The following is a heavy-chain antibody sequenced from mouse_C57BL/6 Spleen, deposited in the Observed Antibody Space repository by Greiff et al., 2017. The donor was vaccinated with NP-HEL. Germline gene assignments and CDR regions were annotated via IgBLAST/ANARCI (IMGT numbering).Heavy chain of an antibody. J-gene: IGHJ1*03. CDR1: GYSITSGYD. D-gene: IGHD1-1*01. CDR2: ISYSGST. CDR3: AREYYYYGSSSYWYFDV. Sequence: EVQLQQSGPGMVKPSQSLSLTCTVTGYSITSGYDWHWIRHFPGNKLEWMGYISYSGSTNYNPSLKSRISITHDTSKNHFFLKLNSVTTEDTATYYCAREYYYYGSSSYWYFDVWGTGTTVTVSS. V-gene: IGHV3-1*01.